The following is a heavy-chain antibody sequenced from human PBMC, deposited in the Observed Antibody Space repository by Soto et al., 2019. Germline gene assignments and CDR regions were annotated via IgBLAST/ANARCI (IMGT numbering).Heavy chain of an antibody. CDR3: ARVMMITDLLVNWFDP. V-gene: IGHV4-30-4*01. J-gene: IGHJ5*02. CDR2: IYYSGST. Sequence: PSETLSLTCTVSGGSISSGDYYWSWIRQPPGKGLEWIGYIYYSGSTYYNPSLKSRVTISVDTSKNQFSLKLSSVTAADTAVYYCARVMMITDLLVNWFDPWGQGTLVTVSS. D-gene: IGHD3-16*01. CDR1: GGSISSGDYY.